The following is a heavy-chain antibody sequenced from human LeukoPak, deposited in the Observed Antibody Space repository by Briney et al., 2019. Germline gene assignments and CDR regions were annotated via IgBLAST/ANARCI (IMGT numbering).Heavy chain of an antibody. CDR3: ARHSAHSSTNDAFDM. Sequence: SETLSLTCTVSGASLTTYFWSWIRQSPGKGLEWIGYIYYTGKTDSNPSLNSRVTVSLDTSRNQFSLKLTSVTAADTAVYYCARHSAHSSTNDAFDMWGQGTLVTVSS. J-gene: IGHJ3*02. CDR2: IYYTGKT. D-gene: IGHD6-13*01. CDR1: GASLTTYF. V-gene: IGHV4-59*01.